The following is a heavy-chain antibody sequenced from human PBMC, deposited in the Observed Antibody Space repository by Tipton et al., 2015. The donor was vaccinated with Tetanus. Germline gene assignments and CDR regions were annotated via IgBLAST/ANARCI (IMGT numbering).Heavy chain of an antibody. CDR3: ARGRGLGPHEYFEH. V-gene: IGHV1-18*01. Sequence: QLVQSGAEVKKPGASVKVSCKASGYTFTHYGVNWARQAPGQGLEWMGWISPFNENVNYAEKFRGRLTMTTDRSTGTVSMDLRSLKSDDTAIYYCARGRGLGPHEYFEHWGQGTLVTVSS. CDR1: GYTFTHYG. J-gene: IGHJ5*02. D-gene: IGHD3/OR15-3a*01. CDR2: ISPFNENV.